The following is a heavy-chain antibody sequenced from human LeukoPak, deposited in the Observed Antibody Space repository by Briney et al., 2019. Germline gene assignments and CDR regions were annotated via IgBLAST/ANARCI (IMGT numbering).Heavy chain of an antibody. V-gene: IGHV3-15*01. CDR1: GFTFSNAW. CDR3: TTGFLAVAGNDY. Sequence: GGSLRLSCAASGFTFSNAWMSWVRQAPGKGLEWVGRIKSKTDGGTTDYAAPVKGRFTISRDDSKNTLYLQMNSLKTEDTAVYYCTTGFLAVAGNDYWGQGTLVTVSS. CDR2: IKSKTDGGTT. J-gene: IGHJ4*02. D-gene: IGHD6-19*01.